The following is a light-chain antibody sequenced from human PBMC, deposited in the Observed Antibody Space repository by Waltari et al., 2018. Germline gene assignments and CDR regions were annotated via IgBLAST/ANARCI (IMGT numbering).Light chain of an antibody. CDR1: QSVLYSSNNKNY. J-gene: IGKJ2*01. Sequence: DIVMTQSPDSLAVSLGERATINFQSSQSVLYSSNNKNYLAWYQQKPGQPPRWLISWASTRESVRPDPFSGSWSGTDFTLAISSLQAEDVAVYYCHQFYSTPQYTFGQGTKLVIK. CDR2: WAS. CDR3: HQFYSTPQYT. V-gene: IGKV4-1*01.